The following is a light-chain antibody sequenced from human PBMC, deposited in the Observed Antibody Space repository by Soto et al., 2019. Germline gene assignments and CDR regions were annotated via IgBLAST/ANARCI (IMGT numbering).Light chain of an antibody. V-gene: IGKV4-1*01. J-gene: IGKJ2*01. CDR1: QSVLYSSNNKNY. CDR3: QQYQSTPYT. Sequence: DIVMTQSPDSLAVSLGERATINCKSSQSVLYSSNNKNYLAWYQQKPGQPPKLLIYWASTRESGVPDRFSGSGSGTDFTLTISSLQAEDVAVYHCQQYQSTPYTFGQGTKLEIK. CDR2: WAS.